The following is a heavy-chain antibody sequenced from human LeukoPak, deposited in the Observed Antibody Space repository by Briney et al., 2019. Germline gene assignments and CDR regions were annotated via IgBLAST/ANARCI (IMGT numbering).Heavy chain of an antibody. CDR1: TFTFSSYG. V-gene: IGHV3-30*02. CDR3: AKDRCSNGIGCYYYYMEV. D-gene: IGHD2-8*01. CDR2: IQYDRTNE. Sequence: GGSLRLSCAASTFTFSSYGVQWVRQAPGKGLEWVAYIQYDRTNEQYAHSVKGRFRISRDNSNNILYLQMNSLRTEDTAVYYCAKDRCSNGIGCYYYYMEVWGKGTTVTISS. J-gene: IGHJ6*03.